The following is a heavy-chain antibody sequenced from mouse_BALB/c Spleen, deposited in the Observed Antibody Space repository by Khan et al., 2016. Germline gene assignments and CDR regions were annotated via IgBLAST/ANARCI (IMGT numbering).Heavy chain of an antibody. J-gene: IGHJ4*01. D-gene: IGHD2-4*01. CDR1: GYSITSDYA. Sequence: EVQLQESGPGLVKPSQSLSLTCTVTGYSITSDYAWNWIRQFPGNKLEWMGYISYSGSTSYNPSLKSRISITRDTSKNQFFLQLNSVTTEDTATYCCARGGITYAMDYWGQGTAVTVSS. V-gene: IGHV3-2*02. CDR2: ISYSGST. CDR3: ARGGITYAMDY.